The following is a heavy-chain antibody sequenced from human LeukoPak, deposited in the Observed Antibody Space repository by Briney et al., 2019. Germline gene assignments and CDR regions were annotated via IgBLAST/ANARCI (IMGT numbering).Heavy chain of an antibody. J-gene: IGHJ6*02. CDR3: ARHYDSSGYLYYYYYGMDV. CDR2: ISAYNGNT. CDR1: GYTFTSYD. D-gene: IGHD3-22*01. Sequence: GASVKVSCKASGYTFTSYDISWVRQAPGQGLEWMGWISAYNGNTNYAQKLQGRVTMTTDTSTSTAYMELRSLRSDDTAVYYCARHYDSSGYLYYYYYGMDVWGQGTTVTVSS. V-gene: IGHV1-18*01.